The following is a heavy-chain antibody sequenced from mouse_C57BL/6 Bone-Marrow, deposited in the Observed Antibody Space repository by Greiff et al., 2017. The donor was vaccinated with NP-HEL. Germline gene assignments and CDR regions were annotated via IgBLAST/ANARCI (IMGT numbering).Heavy chain of an antibody. CDR2: INPNNGGT. Sequence: EVQLQQSGPELVKPGASVKISCKASGYTFTDYYMNWVKQSHGKSLEWIGDINPNNGGTSYNQKFKGKATLTVDKSSSTAYMELRSLTSEDSAVYYCARGWVVAYYYAMDYWGQGTSVTVSS. CDR3: ARGWVVAYYYAMDY. J-gene: IGHJ4*01. D-gene: IGHD1-1*01. CDR1: GYTFTDYY. V-gene: IGHV1-26*01.